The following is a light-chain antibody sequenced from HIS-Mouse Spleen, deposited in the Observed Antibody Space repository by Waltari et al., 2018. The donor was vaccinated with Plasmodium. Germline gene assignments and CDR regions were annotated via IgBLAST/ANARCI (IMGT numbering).Light chain of an antibody. CDR2: GAS. Sequence: EIVMTQSPATLSVSPGERANLSCRASQSVNINLAWYQQKPGQAPRLLIYGASTRSTGIPARFSGSGSGTEFTLTISSLQSEDFAVYYCQQYNNWSFTFGPGTKVDIK. CDR3: QQYNNWSFT. CDR1: QSVNIN. V-gene: IGKV3-15*01. J-gene: IGKJ3*01.